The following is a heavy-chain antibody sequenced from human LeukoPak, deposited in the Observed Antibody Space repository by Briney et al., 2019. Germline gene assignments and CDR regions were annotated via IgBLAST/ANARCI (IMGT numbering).Heavy chain of an antibody. CDR2: IKGDGSST. J-gene: IGHJ4*02. CDR3: ASRHCSGENCYVGPLDF. CDR1: AFTFNNYW. Sequence: PGGSLRLSCVASAFTFNNYWMHWVRQAPGKGLVWVSRIKGDGSSTNYADSVKGRFTVSSDVSKNTLYLQMNNLRGEDTAVYYCASRHCSGENCYVGPLDFWGQGTQVTVSS. D-gene: IGHD2-8*02. V-gene: IGHV3-74*01.